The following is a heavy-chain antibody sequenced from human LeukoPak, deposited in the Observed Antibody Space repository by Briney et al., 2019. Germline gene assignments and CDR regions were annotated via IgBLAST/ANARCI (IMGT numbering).Heavy chain of an antibody. CDR2: ISYDGRNE. D-gene: IGHD6-19*01. V-gene: IGHV3-30*04. Sequence: GGSLRLSCAASGFTFSSYAMHWVRQAPGKGLEWVAVISYDGRNEYDADSVKGRFTISRDNSKNTLFLQMNSLRADDTAVYYCARGLEEQWLTTDYWGQGTLVTVSS. CDR1: GFTFSSYA. CDR3: ARGLEEQWLTTDY. J-gene: IGHJ4*02.